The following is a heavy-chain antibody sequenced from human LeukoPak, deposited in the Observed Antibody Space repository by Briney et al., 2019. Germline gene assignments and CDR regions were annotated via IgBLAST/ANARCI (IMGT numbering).Heavy chain of an antibody. J-gene: IGHJ4*02. V-gene: IGHV5-51*01. D-gene: IGHD3-16*02. Sequence: GESLQISCKGSGYSFTSYWIGWVRQMPGKGLEWMGIIYPGDSDTRYSPSFQGQVTISADKSISTPYLQWSSLKASDTAMYYCARSEELSLYYFDYWGQGTLVTVSS. CDR2: IYPGDSDT. CDR3: ARSEELSLYYFDY. CDR1: GYSFTSYW.